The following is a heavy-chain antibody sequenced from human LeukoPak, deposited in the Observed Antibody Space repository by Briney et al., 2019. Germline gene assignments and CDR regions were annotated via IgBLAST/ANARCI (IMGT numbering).Heavy chain of an antibody. CDR1: GGSISSGGYS. CDR3: ARDRLGLPVDY. CDR2: IYYSGST. J-gene: IGHJ4*02. Sequence: PSQTLSLTCAVSGGSISSGGYSWSWIRQPPGKGLEWIGYIYYSGSTNYNPSLKSRVTMSVDTSKNQFSLKLNSVTAADTAVYYCARDRLGLPVDYWGRGTLVTVSS. V-gene: IGHV4-61*08. D-gene: IGHD3-16*01.